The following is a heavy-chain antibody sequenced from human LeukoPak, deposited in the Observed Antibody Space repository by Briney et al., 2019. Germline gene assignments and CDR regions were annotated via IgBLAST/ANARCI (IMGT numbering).Heavy chain of an antibody. CDR1: GFTFSNYW. D-gene: IGHD1-1*01. V-gene: IGHV3-7*05. Sequence: GGSLRLSCAASGFTFSNYWMSWVRQAPGKGLEWVANIRQDGSEKYYVDSVKGRFTISRDNAKNSLYLQINSLRVEDTAVYYCARREATGCLSYGYWGQGTLVTVS. CDR3: ARREATGCLSYGY. J-gene: IGHJ4*02. CDR2: IRQDGSEK.